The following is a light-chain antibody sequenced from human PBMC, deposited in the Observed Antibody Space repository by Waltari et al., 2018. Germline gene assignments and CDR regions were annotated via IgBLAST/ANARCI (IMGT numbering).Light chain of an antibody. CDR1: QSVFYSSNNRNY. Sequence: DIVMTQSPDSLAVSLGERATINCKSSQSVFYSSNNRNYLVGYQHKAGQRLKLLIYWASPRQSGVPDRFSGRGSGTDFTLTISNLQAEDVSVYYCQQYYATPRTFGQGTKVAIK. CDR2: WAS. V-gene: IGKV4-1*01. J-gene: IGKJ1*01. CDR3: QQYYATPRT.